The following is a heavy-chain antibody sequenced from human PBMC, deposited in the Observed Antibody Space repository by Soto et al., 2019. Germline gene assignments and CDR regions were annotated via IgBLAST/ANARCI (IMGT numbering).Heavy chain of an antibody. J-gene: IGHJ1*01. D-gene: IGHD3-22*01. V-gene: IGHV4-31*03. CDR3: AIYDSSGSRGFQH. CDR1: GGSISSGGYY. CDR2: IYYSGST. Sequence: QVQLQESGPGLVKPSQTLSLTCTVSGGSISSGGYYWSWIRQHPGKGLEWIGYIYYSGSTYYNPSLKSRVTISVDKSKHQFSLKLRSVTAADTAVYYCAIYDSSGSRGFQHWGQGTLVTVSS.